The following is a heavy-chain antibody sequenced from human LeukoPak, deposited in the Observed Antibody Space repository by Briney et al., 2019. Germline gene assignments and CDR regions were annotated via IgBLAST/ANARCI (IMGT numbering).Heavy chain of an antibody. CDR1: GGSISSGGYY. D-gene: IGHD3-3*01. CDR2: IYWNDDN. Sequence: QTLSLTCTVSGGSISSGGYYWSWIRQPPGKALEWLALIYWNDDNYYSPSLKSRLAITKDTSKNQVVLTMTNIDPVDTATYYCAHSRRGRFLEWGYYFDFWGQGTLVTVSS. J-gene: IGHJ4*02. CDR3: AHSRRGRFLEWGYYFDF. V-gene: IGHV2-5*01.